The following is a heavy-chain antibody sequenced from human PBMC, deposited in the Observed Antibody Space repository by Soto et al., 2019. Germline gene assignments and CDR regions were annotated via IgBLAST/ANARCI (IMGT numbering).Heavy chain of an antibody. CDR3: AKDMELELRPEYNYYYYYYMDV. D-gene: IGHD1-7*01. CDR1: GFTFDDYA. Sequence: GGSLRLSCTASGFTFDDYAMHWVRQAPGKGLEWVSGISWNSGSIGYADSVKGRFTISRDNAKNSLYLQMNSLRAEDTALYYCAKDMELELRPEYNYYYYYYMDVWGKATTVTVSS. CDR2: ISWNSGSI. V-gene: IGHV3-9*01. J-gene: IGHJ6*03.